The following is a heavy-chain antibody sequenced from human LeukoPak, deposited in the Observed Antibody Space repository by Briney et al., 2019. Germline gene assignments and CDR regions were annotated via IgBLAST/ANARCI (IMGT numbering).Heavy chain of an antibody. CDR1: GFTFSSYW. J-gene: IGHJ4*02. Sequence: PGGSLRLSCAVSGFTFSSYWMSWVRQVPGKGLEWVAKIKQDGSEKYYVDSVKGRFTISRDNARNSLYLQIDGLRAEDTALYYCARDKVMGATYFDYWGQGTLVTVSS. CDR3: ARDKVMGATYFDY. V-gene: IGHV3-7*01. CDR2: IKQDGSEK. D-gene: IGHD1-26*01.